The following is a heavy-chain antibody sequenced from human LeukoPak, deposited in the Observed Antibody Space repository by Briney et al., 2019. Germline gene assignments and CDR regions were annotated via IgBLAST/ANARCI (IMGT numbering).Heavy chain of an antibody. CDR1: GFTFSSYG. V-gene: IGHV3-30*18. Sequence: GGSLRLSCAASGFTFSSYGMHWVRQAPGKGLEWVAVISYDGSNKYYADSVKGRFTISRDNSKNTLYLQMNSLRAEDTAVYYCAKDMGYDRPPFDYWGQGTLVTVSS. J-gene: IGHJ4*02. D-gene: IGHD3-22*01. CDR3: AKDMGYDRPPFDY. CDR2: ISYDGSNK.